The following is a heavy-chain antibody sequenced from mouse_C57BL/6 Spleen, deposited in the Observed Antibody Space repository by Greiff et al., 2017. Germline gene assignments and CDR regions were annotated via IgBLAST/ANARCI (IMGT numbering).Heavy chain of an antibody. J-gene: IGHJ1*03. CDR1: GFTFSDYG. D-gene: IGHD1-1*01. CDR3: ARRYYYGSSYLYFDV. V-gene: IGHV5-17*01. CDR2: ISSGSSTI. Sequence: EVTLVESGGGLVKPGGSLKLSCAASGFTFSDYGMHWVRQAPEKGLEWVAYISSGSSTIYYADTVKGRFTISRDNAKNNLFLQMTSLRSEDTAMYYCARRYYYGSSYLYFDVWGTGTTVTVSS.